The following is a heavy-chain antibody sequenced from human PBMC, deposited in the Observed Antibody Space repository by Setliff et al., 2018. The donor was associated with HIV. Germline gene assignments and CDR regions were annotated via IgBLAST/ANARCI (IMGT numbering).Heavy chain of an antibody. V-gene: IGHV3-73*01. D-gene: IGHD3-22*01. CDR1: GFTFSGSP. CDR2: IKTRADNYAT. J-gene: IGHJ4*02. CDR3: TRPQYFYDIGGSDY. Sequence: GGSLRLSCAASGFTFSGSPIHWVRQASGKGLEWLGRIKTRADNYATAYAASVKGRFAISRDDSMNTAYLQMNSLKIEDTAVYYCTRPQYFYDIGGSDYWGQGTLVTVSS.